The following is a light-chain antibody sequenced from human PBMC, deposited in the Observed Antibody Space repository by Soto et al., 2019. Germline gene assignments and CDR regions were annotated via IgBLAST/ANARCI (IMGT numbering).Light chain of an antibody. CDR1: QIVSSSY. J-gene: IGKJ5*01. CDR2: GAS. V-gene: IGKV3-20*01. Sequence: IVLTQSPGTLSLSPGERATLSCRASQIVSSSYLAWYQQKPGQAPRLLIHGASSRATGIPDRFSGSGSGTDFTLTISRLEPEDFAVYYCQQYDNSPITFGQGTRLEIK. CDR3: QQYDNSPIT.